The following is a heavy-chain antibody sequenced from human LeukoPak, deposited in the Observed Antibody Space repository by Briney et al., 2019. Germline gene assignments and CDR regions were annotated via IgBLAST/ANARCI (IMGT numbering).Heavy chain of an antibody. CDR3: TPGGDSRFDY. CDR2: ISDSGGST. V-gene: IGHV3-23*01. J-gene: IGHJ4*02. Sequence: GGSLRLSCAASGFTFNSYALSWVRQAPGKGLEWVSGISDSGGSTYYAAPVKGRFTISRDDSKNTLYLQMNSLKTEDTAVYYCTPGGDSRFDYWGQGTLVTVSS. D-gene: IGHD2-21*02. CDR1: GFTFNSYA.